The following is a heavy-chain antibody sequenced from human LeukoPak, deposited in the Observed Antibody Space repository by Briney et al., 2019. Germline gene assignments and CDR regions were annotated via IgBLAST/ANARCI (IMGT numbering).Heavy chain of an antibody. D-gene: IGHD6-19*01. J-gene: IGHJ6*02. Sequence: PSETLSLTCTVSGGSISSGGYSWSWIRQHPGKGLEWIGYIYYSGSTYYNPSLKSRVTISLDTSKNQFSLKLSSVTAADTAVYYCARGGSGWSAGGMDVWGQGTTVIVSS. CDR2: IYYSGST. CDR1: GGSISSGGYS. CDR3: ARGGSGWSAGGMDV. V-gene: IGHV4-31*03.